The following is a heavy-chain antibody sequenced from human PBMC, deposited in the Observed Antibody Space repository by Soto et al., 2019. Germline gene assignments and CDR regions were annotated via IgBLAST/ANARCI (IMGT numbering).Heavy chain of an antibody. V-gene: IGHV3-21*01. CDR2: ISSGSSNI. J-gene: IGHJ4*02. CDR1: GFAFRSYN. Sequence: EVQLVESGGGLVKPGGSLTLSCAASGFAFRSYNMNWVRQAPGKGLEWVASISSGSSNIYYADSVKGRFTISRDNAKNSLFLQMDSLRAEDSAVYYCASATVVAATFASWGQGTLVTVTS. D-gene: IGHD3-22*01. CDR3: ASATVVAATFAS.